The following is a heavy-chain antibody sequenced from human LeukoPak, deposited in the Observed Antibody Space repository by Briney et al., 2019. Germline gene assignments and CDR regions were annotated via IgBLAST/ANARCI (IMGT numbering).Heavy chain of an antibody. J-gene: IGHJ5*02. V-gene: IGHV4-59*01. Sequence: SETLSLTCTVSGGSISSYYWSWIRQPPGEGLEWIGYIYYSGSTNYNPSLKSRVTISVDTSKNQFSLKLSSVTAADTAVYYCARVDNYYGPFDPWGQGTLVTVSS. D-gene: IGHD3-10*01. CDR1: GGSISSYY. CDR2: IYYSGST. CDR3: ARVDNYYGPFDP.